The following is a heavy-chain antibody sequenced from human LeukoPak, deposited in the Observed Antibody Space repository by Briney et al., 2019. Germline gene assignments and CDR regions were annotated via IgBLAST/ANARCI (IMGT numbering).Heavy chain of an antibody. V-gene: IGHV4-59*01. CDR3: ARGEQLGGWFDP. J-gene: IGHJ5*02. CDR1: GGSISSYY. CDR2: IYYSGST. D-gene: IGHD6-13*01. Sequence: SETLSLTCTVSGGSISSYYWSWIRQPPGKGLEWIGYIYYSGSTNYNPSLKSRVTISVDTSKNQFSLKLSSVTAADTAVYYCARGEQLGGWFDPWGQGTLVTVSS.